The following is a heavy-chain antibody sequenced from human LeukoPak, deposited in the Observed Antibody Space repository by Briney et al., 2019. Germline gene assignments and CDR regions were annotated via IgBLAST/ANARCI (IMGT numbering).Heavy chain of an antibody. CDR2: IYYSGST. Sequence: SETLSLTCTVSGGSISSYYWSWIRQPPGKGLEWIGYIYYSGSTNYNPSLKSRVTISVDTSKNQFSLKLSSVTAADTAVYYCAGVVTNYYDSSGYSDYWGQGTLVTVSS. V-gene: IGHV4-59*01. CDR3: AGVVTNYYDSSGYSDY. CDR1: GGSISSYY. D-gene: IGHD3-22*01. J-gene: IGHJ4*02.